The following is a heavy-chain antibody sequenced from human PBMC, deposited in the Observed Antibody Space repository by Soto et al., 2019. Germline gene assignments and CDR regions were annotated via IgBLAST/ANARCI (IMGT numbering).Heavy chain of an antibody. CDR2: IHYSGDS. Sequence: QVQMQESGPGLVKPSETLSLTCTVSGVSITSYYWNWIRQIPEKGLEWIGFIHYSGDSYVNPSLKSRLSMSVDTSKNQYYLRLNFLRAADTAIYYCARWGDTAGRSQPAFDFWGQGAMVTVSS. J-gene: IGHJ3*01. D-gene: IGHD2-21*02. CDR3: ARWGDTAGRSQPAFDF. V-gene: IGHV4-59*08. CDR1: GVSITSYY.